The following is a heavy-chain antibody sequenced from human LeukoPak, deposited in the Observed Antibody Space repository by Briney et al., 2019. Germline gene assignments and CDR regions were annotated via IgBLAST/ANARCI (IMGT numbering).Heavy chain of an antibody. CDR3: ARGSRVYSSSWYDAFDI. CDR2: INHSGST. J-gene: IGHJ3*02. CDR1: GGSFSGYY. V-gene: IGHV4-34*01. D-gene: IGHD6-13*01. Sequence: SETLSLTCAVYGGSFSGYYWSWIRQPPGKGLEWIGEINHSGSTYYNPSLESRVTISVDTSKNQFSLKLSSVTAADTAVYYCARGSRVYSSSWYDAFDIWGQGTMVTVSS.